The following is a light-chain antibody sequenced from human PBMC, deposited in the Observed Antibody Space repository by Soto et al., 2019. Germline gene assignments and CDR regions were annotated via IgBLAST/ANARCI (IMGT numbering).Light chain of an antibody. CDR1: QSLGGN. CDR3: QQRSEWPLCT. Sequence: EIVMTQSPATLAVSPGDTATLSCRASQSLGGNLAWYQQKPGQAPRLLIFRASSRAKGVPARFSASGSGTEFTLTISSLEPEDFAVYFCQQRSEWPLCTFGQGTKLEIK. J-gene: IGKJ2*02. V-gene: IGKV3-15*01. CDR2: RAS.